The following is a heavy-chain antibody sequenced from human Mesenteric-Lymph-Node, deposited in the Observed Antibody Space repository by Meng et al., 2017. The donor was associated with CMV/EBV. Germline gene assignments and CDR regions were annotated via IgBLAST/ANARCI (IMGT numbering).Heavy chain of an antibody. CDR2: IIPMFDTS. J-gene: IGHJ6*02. V-gene: IGHV1-69*05. CDR1: GYTFIGYY. D-gene: IGHD2-21*01. Sequence: SVKVSCKASGYTFIGYYMHWVRQAPGQGLEWMGGIIPMFDTSNYAQKFQDRVTITTDESTNTAYLEMNNLRSEDMAIYYCARGIGHCGGDCPSPSYYHYYGMDVWGQGTTVTVSS. CDR3: ARGIGHCGGDCPSPSYYHYYGMDV.